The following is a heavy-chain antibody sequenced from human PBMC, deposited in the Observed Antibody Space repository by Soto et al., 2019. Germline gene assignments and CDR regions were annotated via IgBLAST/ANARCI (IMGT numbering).Heavy chain of an antibody. Sequence: EVQLVQSGAEVKKPGESLQISCKGSGYSFTSYWIGWVRQMPGKGLEWMGIIYPGDSDTRYSPSFQGQVTISADKSISTAYLQWSSLKASDTAMYYCARLLYSRIQPDYYMDVWGKGTTVTVSS. CDR2: IYPGDSDT. V-gene: IGHV5-51*03. D-gene: IGHD5-18*01. CDR3: ARLLYSRIQPDYYMDV. CDR1: GYSFTSYW. J-gene: IGHJ6*03.